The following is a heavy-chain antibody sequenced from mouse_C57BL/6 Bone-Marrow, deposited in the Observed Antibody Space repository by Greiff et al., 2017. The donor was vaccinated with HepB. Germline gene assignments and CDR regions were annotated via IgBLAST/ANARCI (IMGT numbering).Heavy chain of an antibody. CDR1: GYTFTSYW. CDR2: IYPGSGST. D-gene: IGHD2-4*01. Sequence: QVQLQHPGAELVKPGASVKMSCKASGYTFTSYWITWVKQRPGQGLEWIGDIYPGSGSTNYNEKFKSKATLTVDTSSSTAYMQLSSLTSEDSAVYYCARRFYYDYDWFAYWGQGTLVTVSA. J-gene: IGHJ3*01. CDR3: ARRFYYDYDWFAY. V-gene: IGHV1-55*01.